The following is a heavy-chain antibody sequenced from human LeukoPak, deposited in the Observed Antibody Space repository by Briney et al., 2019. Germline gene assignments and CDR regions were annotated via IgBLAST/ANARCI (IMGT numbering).Heavy chain of an antibody. V-gene: IGHV3-7*04. D-gene: IGHD5-24*01. CDR1: GLTFSKAW. J-gene: IGHJ6*02. CDR2: IRQDGSER. CDR3: ARQNGLVGYTMDV. Sequence: PGGSLRLSCAASGLTFSKAWMSWVRQAPGKGLEWVANIRQDGSERYYVDSVKGRFTISRDNAKNSLYLQMNSLRAEDTAVYYCARQNGLVGYTMDVWGQGTTVTVSS.